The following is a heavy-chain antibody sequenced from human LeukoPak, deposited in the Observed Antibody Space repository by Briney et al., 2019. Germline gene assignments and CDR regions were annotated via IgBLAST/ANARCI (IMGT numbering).Heavy chain of an antibody. J-gene: IGHJ3*02. CDR3: ARIVVVPDRVLGAFDI. V-gene: IGHV3-74*01. Sequence: GGSLRLSCAAFGFSFSDYAMTWVRQAPGKGLVWVSRINSDGSSTSYVDSVKGRFTISRDNAKNTLYLQMNSLRAEDTAVYYCARIVVVPDRVLGAFDIWGQGTMVTVSS. D-gene: IGHD2-21*01. CDR1: GFSFSDYA. CDR2: INSDGSST.